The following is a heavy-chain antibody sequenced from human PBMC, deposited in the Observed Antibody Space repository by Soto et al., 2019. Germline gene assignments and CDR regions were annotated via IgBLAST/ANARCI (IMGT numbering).Heavy chain of an antibody. D-gene: IGHD2-15*01. CDR3: ARAVVGDIVVVVAAYDY. CDR2: INWNGGSI. V-gene: IGHV3-20*01. CDR1: GFTFDDYG. J-gene: IGHJ4*02. Sequence: EVQLVEPGGGVVRPGGSLRLSCAASGFTFDDYGMSWVRQAPGKGLEWVSGINWNGGSIGYADSVKGRFTISRDNAKNSLYLQINSLRAEDTALYHCARAVVGDIVVVVAAYDYWGQGTLVTVSS.